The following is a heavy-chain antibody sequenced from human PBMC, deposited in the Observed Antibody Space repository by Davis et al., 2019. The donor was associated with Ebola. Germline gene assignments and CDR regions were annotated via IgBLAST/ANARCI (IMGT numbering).Heavy chain of an antibody. D-gene: IGHD2/OR15-2a*01. Sequence: GESLKISCAASGFTFSSYWMSWVRQAPGKGLEWVAKIKQDGSEKYYVDSVKGRFTISRDNAKNSLYLQMNSLRAEDTAVYYCARDREYGYYGMDVWGQGTTVTVSS. CDR1: GFTFSSYW. J-gene: IGHJ6*02. CDR3: ARDREYGYYGMDV. CDR2: IKQDGSEK. V-gene: IGHV3-7*01.